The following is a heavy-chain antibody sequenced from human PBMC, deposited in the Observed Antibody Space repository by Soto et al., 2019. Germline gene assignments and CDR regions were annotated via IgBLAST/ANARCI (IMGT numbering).Heavy chain of an antibody. V-gene: IGHV4-61*01. CDR3: ARDLGYCSSTSCYGTHYFVY. Sequence: QVQLQESGPGLVKPSETLSLTCTVSGGSVSSGSYYWSWIRQPPGKGLEWIGYIYYSGSTNYNPSLKSRVTRSVDTSKNQFSLKLSSVTAADTAVYYCARDLGYCSSTSCYGTHYFVYWGQGTLVTVSS. CDR2: IYYSGST. J-gene: IGHJ4*02. CDR1: GGSVSSGSYY. D-gene: IGHD2-2*01.